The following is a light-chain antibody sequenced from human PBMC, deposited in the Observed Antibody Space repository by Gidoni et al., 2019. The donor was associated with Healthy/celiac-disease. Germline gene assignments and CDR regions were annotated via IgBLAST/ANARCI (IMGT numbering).Light chain of an antibody. Sequence: EIALTQSPGTLSLSPGERATLACRASQSVSSCYLAWYQQKPGQAPRLLIYGASSRATGIPDIFSGSGSGTCFTLTISRLEPEDFTVYYCQQYGSSPLTFGGGTKVEIK. J-gene: IGKJ4*01. CDR2: GAS. V-gene: IGKV3-20*01. CDR1: QSVSSCY. CDR3: QQYGSSPLT.